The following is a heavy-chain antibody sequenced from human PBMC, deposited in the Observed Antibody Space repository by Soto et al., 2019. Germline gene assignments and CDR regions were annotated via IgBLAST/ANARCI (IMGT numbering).Heavy chain of an antibody. CDR1: GLTVSSNY. D-gene: IGHD6-19*01. J-gene: IGHJ6*02. Sequence: EVQLVESGGGLIQPGGSLRLSCAASGLTVSSNYMNWVRQAPGKGLEWVSLIYTGGGTYYADSVKGRFTVSRDNSKNTLYLQMNSLRAEDTAVYYCASMGQWRVPGDYYYGMDVWGQGTSVTVSS. CDR3: ASMGQWRVPGDYYYGMDV. CDR2: IYTGGGT. V-gene: IGHV3-53*01.